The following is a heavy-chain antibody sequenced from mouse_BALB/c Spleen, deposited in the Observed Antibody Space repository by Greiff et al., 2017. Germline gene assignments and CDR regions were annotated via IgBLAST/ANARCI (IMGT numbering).Heavy chain of an antibody. J-gene: IGHJ4*01. V-gene: IGHV5-17*02. CDR1: GFTFSSFG. CDR3: ARRTGNYAMDY. D-gene: IGHD4-1*01. CDR2: ISSGSSTI. Sequence: EVQLVESGGGLVKPGGSLKLSCAASGFTFSSFGMHWVRQAPEKGLEWVAYISSGSSTIYYADTVKGRFTISRDNPKNTLFLQMTSLRSEDTAMYYCARRTGNYAMDYWGQGTSVTVSS.